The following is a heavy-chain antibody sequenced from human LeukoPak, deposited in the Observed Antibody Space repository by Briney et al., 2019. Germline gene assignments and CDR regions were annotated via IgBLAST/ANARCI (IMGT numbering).Heavy chain of an antibody. V-gene: IGHV3-30*02. J-gene: IGHJ4*02. CDR3: VKDYLVEAQRVYYFDY. CDR2: IRYDESKE. Sequence: GGSLRLSCAASGVTFSSYGMHWVRQAPGKGLGWVAFIRYDESKEYYADSVKGRFIISRDNSKNTLYLQMNSLRVEDTAVYHCVKDYLVEAQRVYYFDYWGQGTLVTVSS. CDR1: GVTFSSYG. D-gene: IGHD1-26*01.